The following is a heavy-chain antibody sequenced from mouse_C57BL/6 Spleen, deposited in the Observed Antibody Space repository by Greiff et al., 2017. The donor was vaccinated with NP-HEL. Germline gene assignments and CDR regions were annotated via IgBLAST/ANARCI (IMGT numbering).Heavy chain of an antibody. J-gene: IGHJ3*01. CDR2: IWSGGST. CDR1: GFSLTSYG. D-gene: IGHD2-4*01. V-gene: IGHV2-2*01. Sequence: VQLQQSGPGLVQPSQSLSIPCTVSGFSLTSYGVHWVRQSPGKGLEWLGVIWSGGSTDYNAAFISRLSISTDNSKCQVFFKMNSLQADDTAIYYCARYDYDVGFAYWGQGTLVTVSA. CDR3: ARYDYDVGFAY.